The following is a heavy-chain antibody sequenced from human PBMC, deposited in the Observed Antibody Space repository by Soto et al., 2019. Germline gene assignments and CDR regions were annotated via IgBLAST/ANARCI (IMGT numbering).Heavy chain of an antibody. V-gene: IGHV4-59*01. CDR3: ARVQGYYYDSSGSWFDP. Sequence: GSTNYNPSLKSRVTISVDTSKNQFSLKLSSVTAADTAVYYCARVQGYYYDSSGSWFDPWGQGTLVTVSS. D-gene: IGHD3-22*01. J-gene: IGHJ5*02. CDR2: GST.